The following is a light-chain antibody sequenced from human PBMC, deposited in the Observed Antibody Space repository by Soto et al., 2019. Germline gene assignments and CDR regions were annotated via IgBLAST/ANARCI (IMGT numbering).Light chain of an antibody. Sequence: EIVLTQSPGTLSLSPGERATLSCRASQSVSSSYLAWYQQKPGQAPRLLIYGASSRATGIPDRFSGSGSGTDFTLTIIRLEPEDFAVYYCQQYGSSALTFGGGTKVDIK. CDR1: QSVSSSY. CDR3: QQYGSSALT. CDR2: GAS. V-gene: IGKV3-20*01. J-gene: IGKJ4*01.